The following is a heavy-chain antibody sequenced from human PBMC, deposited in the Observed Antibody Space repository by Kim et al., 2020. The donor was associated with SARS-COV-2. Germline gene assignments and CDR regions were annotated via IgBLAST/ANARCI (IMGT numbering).Heavy chain of an antibody. Sequence: GGSLRLSCSASGFTFGTLAMHWVRQAPGKGLEWVTLMSFDGSNIQYADSVKGRFTISRDNSKNTLYLQMTNLRPEDTAIYYCARDLPPLDYWGQGTLVTVS. CDR3: ARDLPPLDY. J-gene: IGHJ4*02. V-gene: IGHV3-30*04. CDR2: MSFDGSNI. CDR1: GFTFGTLA.